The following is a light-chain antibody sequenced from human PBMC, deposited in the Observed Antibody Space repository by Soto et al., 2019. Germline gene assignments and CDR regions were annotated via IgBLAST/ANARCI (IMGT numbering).Light chain of an antibody. CDR3: CSYSGSSTLVV. J-gene: IGLJ2*01. V-gene: IGLV2-14*01. CDR1: SSEVGGYSY. Sequence: QSALTQPASVSGSARQSIAISCTRTSSEVGGYSYVSWYQQHPGKAPKLMIFDVSHRPSGVSNRFSGSKSGNTASLTISGLQAEDEADYYCCSYSGSSTLVVFGGGTKLTVL. CDR2: DVS.